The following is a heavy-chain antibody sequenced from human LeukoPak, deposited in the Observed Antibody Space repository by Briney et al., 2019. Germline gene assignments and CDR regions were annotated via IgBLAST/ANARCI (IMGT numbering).Heavy chain of an antibody. CDR2: IIPIFGTA. J-gene: IGHJ4*02. CDR1: GGTFSRYA. Sequence: SVKVSCKASGGTFSRYAISWVRQAPGQGLEWMGGIIPIFGTANYAQKFQGRVTITTDESTSTAYMELSSLRSEDTAVYYCARSKRGYSYGEIDYWGQGTLVTVSS. D-gene: IGHD5-18*01. V-gene: IGHV1-69*05. CDR3: ARSKRGYSYGEIDY.